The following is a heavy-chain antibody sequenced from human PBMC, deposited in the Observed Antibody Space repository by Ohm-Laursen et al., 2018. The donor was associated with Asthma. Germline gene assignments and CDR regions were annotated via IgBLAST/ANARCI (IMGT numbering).Heavy chain of an antibody. CDR2: ISYVGSTK. CDR3: AKDWGIPHYAFDI. Sequence: SLRLSCAASGFSFSNFGMFWVRQAPGKGLEWVAFISYVGSTKYYADSVQGRFTISRDNSKDTLYLQMNSLRADDTAVYYCAKDWGIPHYAFDIWGQGSLVTVSS. V-gene: IGHV3-30*18. J-gene: IGHJ3*02. D-gene: IGHD3-16*01. CDR1: GFSFSNFG.